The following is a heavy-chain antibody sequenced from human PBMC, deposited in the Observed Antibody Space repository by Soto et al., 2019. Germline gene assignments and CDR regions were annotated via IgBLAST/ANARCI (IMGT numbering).Heavy chain of an antibody. J-gene: IGHJ5*02. CDR1: GLSLSNGRLG. V-gene: IGHV2-26*01. CDR3: ALIKDCSRTDCYLASFDX. CDR2: IFSNDDK. D-gene: IGHD2-2*01. Sequence: SGPTLVHPTETLTLTCTVSGLSLSNGRLGVSWIRHPPVKALEWLAHIFSNDDKSYSTSLKSRLTISKDTSRSQVVLTMTNMDPVDSATYYCALIKDCSRTDCYLASFDXWGQGTLVTVSX.